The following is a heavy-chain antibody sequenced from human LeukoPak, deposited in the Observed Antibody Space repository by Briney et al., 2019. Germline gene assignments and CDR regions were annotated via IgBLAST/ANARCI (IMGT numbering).Heavy chain of an antibody. V-gene: IGHV4-34*01. CDR1: GGSFSGYY. Sequence: SETLSLTCAVYGGSFSGYYWSWIRQPPGKGLEWIGEINHSGSTNYNPSLKSRVTISVDTSNNQFSLKLSSVTAADTAVYYCARRTPYGSGSYTAPYYYYYGMDVWGQGTTVTVSS. D-gene: IGHD3-10*01. CDR3: ARRTPYGSGSYTAPYYYYYGMDV. J-gene: IGHJ6*02. CDR2: INHSGST.